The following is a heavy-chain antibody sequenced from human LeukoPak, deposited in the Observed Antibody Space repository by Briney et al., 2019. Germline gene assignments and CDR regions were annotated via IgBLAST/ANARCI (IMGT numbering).Heavy chain of an antibody. CDR3: ATLDIVVVVAAPGMHA. CDR1: GFTFSSCG. Sequence: GSLRLSCAASGFTFSSCGMHWVRQAPGKGLEWVADIWYDGSNKYYADSVKGRFTISRDNSKNTLYLQMNSLRAEDTAVYYCATLDIVVVVAAPGMHAWGQGTTVTVSS. D-gene: IGHD2-15*01. V-gene: IGHV3-33*01. J-gene: IGHJ6*02. CDR2: IWYDGSNK.